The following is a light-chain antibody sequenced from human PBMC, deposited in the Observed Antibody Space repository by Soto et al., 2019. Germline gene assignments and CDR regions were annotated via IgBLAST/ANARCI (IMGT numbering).Light chain of an antibody. Sequence: QSVLTQPPSVSGAPRQRVTISCTGSSSNIGAGYDVHWYQQLPGTAPKLLIYGNSNRPSGVPDRFSGSNSGASASLAITGLQAEDEADYYCQSYDISLATWVFGGGTKLTAL. J-gene: IGLJ3*02. CDR1: SSNIGAGYD. CDR3: QSYDISLATWV. CDR2: GNS. V-gene: IGLV1-40*01.